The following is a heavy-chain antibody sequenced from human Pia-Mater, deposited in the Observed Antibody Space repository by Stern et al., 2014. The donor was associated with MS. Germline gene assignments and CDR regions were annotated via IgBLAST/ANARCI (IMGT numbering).Heavy chain of an antibody. V-gene: IGHV1-69*06. CDR3: ARDQGDYGSGSEDSWFDP. J-gene: IGHJ5*02. Sequence: QLVQSGAEVKKPGSSVKVSCKASRDTFSHYALSWVRQAPEHGLEWMGGIIPGLGTTSYAQKFQGRITISADTSTNTLYMELSSLTFEDTAVYFCARDQGDYGSGSEDSWFDPWGQGTLVTVSS. CDR2: IIPGLGTT. CDR1: RDTFSHYA. D-gene: IGHD3-10*01.